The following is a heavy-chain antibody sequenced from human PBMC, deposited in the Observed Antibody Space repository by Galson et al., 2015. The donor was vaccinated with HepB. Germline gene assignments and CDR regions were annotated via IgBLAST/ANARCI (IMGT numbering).Heavy chain of an antibody. CDR2: IIPIFGTA. Sequence: SVKVSCKASGGTFSSYAISWVRQAPGQGLEWMGGIIPIFGTANYAQKFQGRVTITADESTSTAYMELSSLRSEDTAVYYCARECGRSDFWSGYPSWGWLDPWGQGTLVTVSS. J-gene: IGHJ5*02. CDR3: ARECGRSDFWSGYPSWGWLDP. D-gene: IGHD3-3*01. CDR1: GGTFSSYA. V-gene: IGHV1-69*13.